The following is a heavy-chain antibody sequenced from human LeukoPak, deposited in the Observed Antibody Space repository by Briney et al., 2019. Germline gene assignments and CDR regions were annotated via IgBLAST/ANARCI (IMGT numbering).Heavy chain of an antibody. Sequence: PGRSLRLSCAASGFTFSSYTMHWVRQAPGKGLEWVAFIRYDGSNKYYADSVKGRFTISRDNSKNTLYLQMNSLRAEDTAVYYCAKGPDYCGGDCLFDYWGQGTLVTVSS. V-gene: IGHV3-30*02. D-gene: IGHD2-21*02. CDR2: IRYDGSNK. CDR3: AKGPDYCGGDCLFDY. CDR1: GFTFSSYT. J-gene: IGHJ4*02.